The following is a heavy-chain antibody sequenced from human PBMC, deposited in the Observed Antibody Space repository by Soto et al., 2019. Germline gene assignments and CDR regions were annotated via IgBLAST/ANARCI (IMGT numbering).Heavy chain of an antibody. V-gene: IGHV3-23*01. J-gene: IGHJ4*02. D-gene: IGHD3-10*01. CDR2: ISGRGGST. CDR3: AKASLWFGEFDY. Sequence: EVQLLESGGGLVQPGGSLRLSCAASGFTFSSYAMSWVRQAPGKGLEWVSAISGRGGSTYYADSVKGRFTISRDKSKNTLQLQMNSLRAEDTAVYYWAKASLWFGEFDYWGQGPLVPFPS. CDR1: GFTFSSYA.